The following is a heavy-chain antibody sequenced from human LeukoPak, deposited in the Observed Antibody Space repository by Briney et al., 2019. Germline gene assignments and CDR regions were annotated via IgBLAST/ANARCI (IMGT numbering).Heavy chain of an antibody. V-gene: IGHV1-18*01. D-gene: IGHD3-22*01. CDR2: ISAYNGNT. Sequence: ASVKVSCKASGYTFISYGFTWVRQAPGQGLEWMGWISAYNGNTDYAQKLQGRVTMTTDTSTSTAYMELRSLRSDDTAVYFCARAYYHDTSSYQGFDFWGQGTLVTVSS. CDR1: GYTFISYG. J-gene: IGHJ4*02. CDR3: ARAYYHDTSSYQGFDF.